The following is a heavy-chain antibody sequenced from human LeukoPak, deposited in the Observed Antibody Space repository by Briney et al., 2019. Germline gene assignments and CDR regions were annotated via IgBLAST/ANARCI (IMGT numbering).Heavy chain of an antibody. D-gene: IGHD1-26*01. CDR1: GYTFTGYF. CDR2: INPDSGGT. V-gene: IGHV1-2*02. CDR3: ARFSGSSKFDY. Sequence: ASVKVSCKASGYTFTGYFMHWVRQAPGQGLEWMGWINPDSGGTNYAQKFQGRVTMTRDTSISTAYMELSRLRSDDTAVYYCARFSGSSKFDYWGQGALVTVSS. J-gene: IGHJ4*02.